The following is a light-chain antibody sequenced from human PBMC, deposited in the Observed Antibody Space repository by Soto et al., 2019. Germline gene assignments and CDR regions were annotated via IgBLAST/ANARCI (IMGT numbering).Light chain of an antibody. J-gene: IGLJ1*01. CDR2: EVS. CDR1: SSDVGRYNY. CDR3: NSYTSSTAYV. V-gene: IGLV2-14*01. Sequence: QSALTQPASVSGSPGQSITISCTGASSDVGRYNYVSWYQLHPGKAPKLIIYEVSNRPSGVSNRFSGSKSGNTASLTISGXRAEDEADYYCNSYTSSTAYVFGTGTKLTVL.